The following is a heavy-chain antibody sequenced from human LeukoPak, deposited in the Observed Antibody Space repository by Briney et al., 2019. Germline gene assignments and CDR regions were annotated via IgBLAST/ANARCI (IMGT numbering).Heavy chain of an antibody. Sequence: GGSLRLSCAASGFTFSNYEMNWVRQAPGKGLEWVSYISSSGSTIYYADSVKGRFTISRDNAKNSLYLQMNSLRAEDTAVYYCARDHYDILTGYFTSTYFDYWGQGTLVTVSS. CDR2: ISSSGSTI. CDR1: GFTFSNYE. V-gene: IGHV3-48*03. CDR3: ARDHYDILTGYFTSTYFDY. D-gene: IGHD3-9*01. J-gene: IGHJ4*02.